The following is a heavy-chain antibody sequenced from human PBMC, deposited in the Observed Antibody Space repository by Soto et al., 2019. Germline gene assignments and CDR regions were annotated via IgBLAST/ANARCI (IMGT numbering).Heavy chain of an antibody. V-gene: IGHV3-66*01. D-gene: IGHD3-16*01. CDR2: VYSGGST. J-gene: IGHJ4*02. CDR1: GFTVSSKY. CDR3: AGGGTYTSAFFY. Sequence: EVQLVESGGGLVQPGGSLRLSCAASGFTVSSKYMSWVRQAPGKGLEWVSVVYSGGSTNNADSVKGRFTISRDNSKNTLFLQMESLRAEDPAVYYCAGGGTYTSAFFYWGQGTLVTVSS.